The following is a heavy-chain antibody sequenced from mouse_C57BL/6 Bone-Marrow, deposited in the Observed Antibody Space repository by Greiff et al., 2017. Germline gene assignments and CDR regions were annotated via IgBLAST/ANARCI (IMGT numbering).Heavy chain of an antibody. CDR1: GYAFSSYC. CDR3: SRDAY. V-gene: IGHV1-80*01. CDR2: IFPGDGDT. Sequence: QVQLQQSGAELVKPGASVKISCKASGYAFSSYCMNWVKQRPGQGLEWIGQIFPGDGDTNYTAKFKGKATLTADKSSSTAYMQLSSLTSEDSAFYCCSRDAYWGRGQLVTVTA. J-gene: IGHJ3*01.